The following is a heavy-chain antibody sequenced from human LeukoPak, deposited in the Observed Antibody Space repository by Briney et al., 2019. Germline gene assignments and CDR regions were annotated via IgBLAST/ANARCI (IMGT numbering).Heavy chain of an antibody. D-gene: IGHD3-10*01. CDR1: GFTFSSYA. CDR3: ARGLLIDY. Sequence: GGSLRLSCAASGFTFSSYAMHWVRQAPGKGLEWVAVISYDGSNKYYADSVKGRFTISRDNSKNTLYLQMNSLRAEDTAVYYCARGLLIDYWGQGTLVTVSS. V-gene: IGHV3-30-3*01. CDR2: ISYDGSNK. J-gene: IGHJ4*02.